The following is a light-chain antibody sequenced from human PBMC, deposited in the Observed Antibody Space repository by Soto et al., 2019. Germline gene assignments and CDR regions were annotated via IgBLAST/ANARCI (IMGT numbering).Light chain of an antibody. V-gene: IGKV3D-11*02. J-gene: IGKJ5*01. CDR1: QSVSSY. CDR2: DAS. CDR3: QQRSNWHT. Sequence: EIVLTQYPATRSLSPGERATLSCRASQSVSSYLAWYQQKPGQAPRLLIYDASNRATGIPARFSGSGPGTDFTLTISSLAPEDFAVDDCQQRSNWHTFGQGTRLEIK.